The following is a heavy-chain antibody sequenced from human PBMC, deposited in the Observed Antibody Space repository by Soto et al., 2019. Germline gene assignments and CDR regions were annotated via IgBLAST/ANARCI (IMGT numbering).Heavy chain of an antibody. CDR1: GGSFSGYY. CDR3: ARAAPGIYSSGGLVPRYFDL. V-gene: IGHV4-34*01. Sequence: QVQLQQWGAGLLKPSETLSLTCAVYGGSFSGYYWSWIRQPPGKGLEWIGEINHSGSTNYNPSLKSRVTISVDTSKNQFSLKLSSVTAADTAVYYCARAAPGIYSSGGLVPRYFDLWGRGTLVTVSS. CDR2: INHSGST. J-gene: IGHJ2*01. D-gene: IGHD6-19*01.